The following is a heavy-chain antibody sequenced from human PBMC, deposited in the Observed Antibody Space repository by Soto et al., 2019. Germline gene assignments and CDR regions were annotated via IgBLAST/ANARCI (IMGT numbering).Heavy chain of an antibody. CDR3: ARGISEAARPPWFDP. D-gene: IGHD6-6*01. CDR2: IYQSGTT. J-gene: IGHJ5*02. Sequence: KPSETLSLTCTVSGDSIRSGDYSWSWTRQSPGKGLEWIGYIYQSGTTYYNPSLKSRVTMSVDRSKNQFSLKVTSVTAADTAVYYCARGISEAARPPWFDPWGQGTLVTVSS. CDR1: GDSIRSGDYS. V-gene: IGHV4-30-2*06.